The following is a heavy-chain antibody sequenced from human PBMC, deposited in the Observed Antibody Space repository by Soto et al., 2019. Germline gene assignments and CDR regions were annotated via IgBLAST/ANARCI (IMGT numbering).Heavy chain of an antibody. V-gene: IGHV3-11*01. CDR3: ARDKRLTWDAFDI. Sequence: GGSLRLSCAASGFTFSDYYMSWIRQAPGKGLEWVSYISSSGSTKYYADSVKGRFTISRDNAKNSLYLQMNSLRAEDTAVYYCARDKRLTWDAFDIWGQGTMVTVS. CDR1: GFTFSDYY. CDR2: ISSSGSTK. J-gene: IGHJ3*02. D-gene: IGHD6-25*01.